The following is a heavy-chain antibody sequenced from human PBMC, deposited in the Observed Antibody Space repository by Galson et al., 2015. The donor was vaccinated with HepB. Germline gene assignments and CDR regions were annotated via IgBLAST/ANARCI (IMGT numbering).Heavy chain of an antibody. J-gene: IGHJ6*02. V-gene: IGHV1-18*01. CDR2: ISAYNGNT. D-gene: IGHD2-2*01. Sequence: SVKVSCKASGYTFTSYGISWVRQAPGQGLEWMGWISAYNGNTNYAQKLQGRVTMTTDTSTSTAYMELRSLRSDDTAVYYCARDMVVVPAAMGYYYGMDVWGQGTTATVSS. CDR1: GYTFTSYG. CDR3: ARDMVVVPAAMGYYYGMDV.